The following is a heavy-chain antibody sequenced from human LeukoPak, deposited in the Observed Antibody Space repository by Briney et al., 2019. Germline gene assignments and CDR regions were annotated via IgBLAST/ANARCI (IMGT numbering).Heavy chain of an antibody. CDR2: MNPNSGNT. Sequence: ASVKVSCKASGYTFTSYDINWVRQATEQGLEWMGWMNPNSGNTGYAQKFQGRVTMTRNTSISTAYMELSSLRSEDTAVYYCARGFVVVVAATLGDYYYMDVWGKGTTVTVSS. CDR3: ARGFVVVVAATLGDYYYMDV. J-gene: IGHJ6*03. CDR1: GYTFTSYD. V-gene: IGHV1-8*01. D-gene: IGHD2-15*01.